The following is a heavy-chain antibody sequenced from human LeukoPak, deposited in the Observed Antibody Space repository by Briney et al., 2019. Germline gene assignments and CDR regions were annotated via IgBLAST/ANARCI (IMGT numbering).Heavy chain of an antibody. J-gene: IGHJ4*02. D-gene: IGHD3-22*01. V-gene: IGHV1-18*01. Sequence: GASVEVSCKASGYTFTSYGISWVRQAPGQGLEWMGWISAYNGNTNYAQKLQGRVTMTTDTSTSTAYMELRSLRSDDTAVYYCARDGDPKYYYDSSGYYSYWGQGTLVTVSS. CDR1: GYTFTSYG. CDR2: ISAYNGNT. CDR3: ARDGDPKYYYDSSGYYSY.